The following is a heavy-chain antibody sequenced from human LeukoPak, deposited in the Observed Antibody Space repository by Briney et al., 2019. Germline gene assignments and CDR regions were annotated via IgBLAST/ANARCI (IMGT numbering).Heavy chain of an antibody. Sequence: SETLSLTCAVSGGSISSGGYSWSWIRQPPGKGLEWIGYIYHSGSTYYNPSLKSRVTISVDRSKNQFSLKLSSVTAADTAGYYCARVRGSGAYFDYWGQGTLVTVSS. CDR3: ARVRGSGAYFDY. D-gene: IGHD1-1*01. J-gene: IGHJ4*02. CDR1: GGSISSGGYS. CDR2: IYHSGST. V-gene: IGHV4-30-2*01.